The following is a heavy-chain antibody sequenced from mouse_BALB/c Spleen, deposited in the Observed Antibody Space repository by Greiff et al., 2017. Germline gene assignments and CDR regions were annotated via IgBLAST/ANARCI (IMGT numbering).Heavy chain of an antibody. J-gene: IGHJ4*01. CDR3: ARDYGYDGGYYAMDY. V-gene: IGHV2-9*02. D-gene: IGHD2-2*01. Sequence: VQRVESGPGLVAPSQSLSITCTVSGFSLTSYGVHWVRQPPGKGLEWLGVIWAGGSTNYNSALMSRLSISKDNSKSQVFLKMNSLQTDDTAMYYCARDYGYDGGYYAMDYWGQGTSVTVSS. CDR1: GFSLTSYG. CDR2: IWAGGST.